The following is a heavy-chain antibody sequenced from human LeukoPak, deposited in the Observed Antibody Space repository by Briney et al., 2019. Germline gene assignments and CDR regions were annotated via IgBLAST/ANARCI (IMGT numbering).Heavy chain of an antibody. V-gene: IGHV3-53*01. Sequence: GGSLRLSCAASGFTVSTNYMSWVRRAPGKGLEWVSVIYSGGATFYADSVKGRFTISRDNSKNTLYLQMNSLRAEDTAVYYCAKLAPPLYRSLPPLDYWGQGTLVTVSS. D-gene: IGHD1-1*01. CDR3: AKLAPPLYRSLPPLDY. J-gene: IGHJ4*02. CDR1: GFTVSTNY. CDR2: IYSGGAT.